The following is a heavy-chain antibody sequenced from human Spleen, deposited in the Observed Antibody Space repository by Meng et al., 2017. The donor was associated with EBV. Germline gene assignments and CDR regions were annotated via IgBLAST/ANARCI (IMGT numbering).Heavy chain of an antibody. Sequence: GQLGHSGTEVDKPGASMDGSFKAFGFHFTYLFLYRVRQAPGQGLEWMGRINPNSGGTKYAQKFQGRVTLTRDTSINTAYLELSGLKSEDTAVYYCARGGASWYEDFWGQGTLVTVSS. D-gene: IGHD6-13*01. V-gene: IGHV1-2*06. CDR1: GFHFTYLF. CDR2: INPNSGGT. CDR3: ARGGASWYEDF. J-gene: IGHJ4*02.